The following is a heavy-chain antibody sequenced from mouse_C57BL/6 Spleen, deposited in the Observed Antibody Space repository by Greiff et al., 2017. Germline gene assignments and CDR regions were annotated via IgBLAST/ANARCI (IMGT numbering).Heavy chain of an antibody. CDR1: GYAFSSSW. D-gene: IGHD2-3*01. Sequence: VKLQESGPELVKPGASVKISCKASGYAFSSSWMNWVKQRPGKGLEWIGRIYPGDGDTNYNGKFKGKATLTADKSSSTAYMQLSSLTSEDSAVYFCARKGGWMDYWGQGTSVTVSS. CDR2: IYPGDGDT. V-gene: IGHV1-82*01. J-gene: IGHJ4*01. CDR3: ARKGGWMDY.